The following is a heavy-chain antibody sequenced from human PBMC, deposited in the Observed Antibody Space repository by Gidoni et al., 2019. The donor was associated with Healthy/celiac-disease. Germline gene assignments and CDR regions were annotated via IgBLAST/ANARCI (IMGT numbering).Heavy chain of an antibody. CDR3: TTDLYYYDSSGYSN. CDR2: IKSKTDGGTT. D-gene: IGHD3-22*01. CDR1: GCTFSNAW. Sequence: EVQLVESGGGLVKPGGSLRLSCAASGCTFSNAWMNWVRQAPGKGVEWVGRIKSKTDGGTTDYAAPVKGRFTISRDDSKNTLYLQMNSLKTEDTAVYYCTTDLYYYDSSGYSNWGQGTLVTVSS. J-gene: IGHJ4*02. V-gene: IGHV3-15*07.